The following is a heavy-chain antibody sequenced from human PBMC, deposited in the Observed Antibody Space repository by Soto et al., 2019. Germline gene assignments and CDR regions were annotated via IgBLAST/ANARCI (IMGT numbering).Heavy chain of an antibody. D-gene: IGHD3-10*01. Sequence: QVQVVQSGVEVRRPGSSVKVSCKASGDTFKNCVISWVRQAPGQGLEWMGGIIPLFGTTDFAQRFQGRLTITTDESTTTAYMELSRLRSEDTATHYCAAELGFGKLSVVWGQVTTVIVSS. CDR1: GDTFKNCV. CDR2: IIPLFGTT. J-gene: IGHJ6*02. CDR3: AAELGFGKLSVV. V-gene: IGHV1-69*01.